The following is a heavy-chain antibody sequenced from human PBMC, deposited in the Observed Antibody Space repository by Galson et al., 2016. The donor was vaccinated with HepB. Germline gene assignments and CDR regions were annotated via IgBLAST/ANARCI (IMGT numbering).Heavy chain of an antibody. J-gene: IGHJ6*02. CDR1: GDSIGSDTNW. Sequence: ETLSLTCTVSGDSIGSDTNWWSWVRQSPGKGLEWIGEIYHSGDTNYNPSLKSRVTMSVDTSKSQFSLRLSSVTAADTAMYFCARVRELQTRRRQFQSYHYAMDVWGQGTTVTVSS. CDR2: IYHSGDT. CDR3: ARVRELQTRRRQFQSYHYAMDV. V-gene: IGHV4-4*01. D-gene: IGHD5-24*01.